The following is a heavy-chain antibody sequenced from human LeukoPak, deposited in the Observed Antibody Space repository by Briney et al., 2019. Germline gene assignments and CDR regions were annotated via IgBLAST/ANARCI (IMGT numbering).Heavy chain of an antibody. J-gene: IGHJ3*02. CDR2: IIPIFGTA. Sequence: SVTVSCKASGGTFSSYAISWVRQAPGQGLEWMGGIIPIFGTANYAQKFQGRVTITADESTSTAYMELSSLRSEDTAVYYCARDARGAAAADDPLDIWGQGTTVTVSS. CDR3: ARDARGAAAADDPLDI. CDR1: GGTFSSYA. V-gene: IGHV1-69*13. D-gene: IGHD6-13*01.